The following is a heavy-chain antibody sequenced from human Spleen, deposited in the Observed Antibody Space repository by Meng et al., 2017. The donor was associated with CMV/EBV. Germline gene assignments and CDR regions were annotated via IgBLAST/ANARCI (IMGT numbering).Heavy chain of an antibody. CDR1: GFTFSSHT. D-gene: IGHD2-21*01. V-gene: IGHV3-21*01. J-gene: IGHJ4*02. CDR2: ISSSSDYK. Sequence: GESLKISCAASGFTFSSHTMNWVRQAPGKGLEWVSSISSSSDYKYYADSVRGRFTISRDNAKNSLYLQMNSLRAEDTAVYYCATYCGGDCGGHWGQGTLVTVSS. CDR3: ATYCGGDCGGH.